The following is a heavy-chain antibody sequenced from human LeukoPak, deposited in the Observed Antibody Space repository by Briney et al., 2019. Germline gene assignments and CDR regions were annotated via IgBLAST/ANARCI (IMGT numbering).Heavy chain of an antibody. D-gene: IGHD5-24*01. V-gene: IGHV3-23*01. CDR3: ARETPRRGETRDGYR. Sequence: PGGSLRLSCAASGFTFSSYAMSWVRQAPGKGLEWVSVVSGSGASTYYADSVKGRFTISRDNSKNTLYLQMNSLRAEDTAVYYCARETPRRGETRDGYRWGQGTLVTVSS. J-gene: IGHJ4*02. CDR1: GFTFSSYA. CDR2: VSGSGAST.